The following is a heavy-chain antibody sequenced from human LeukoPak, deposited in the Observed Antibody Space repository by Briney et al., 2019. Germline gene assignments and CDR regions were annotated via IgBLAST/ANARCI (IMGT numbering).Heavy chain of an antibody. CDR1: GGTFSIYA. D-gene: IGHD3-22*01. Sequence: ASVKVSCKASGGTFSIYAITWVRQAPGQGLEWMGGIIPLFGPANCAQKFQGRVTITADESTSTAYMELSSLRSEDTAVYYCASYYFDSSDYYLRWFDPWGQGTLVTVSS. V-gene: IGHV1-69*13. CDR3: ASYYFDSSDYYLRWFDP. J-gene: IGHJ5*02. CDR2: IIPLFGPA.